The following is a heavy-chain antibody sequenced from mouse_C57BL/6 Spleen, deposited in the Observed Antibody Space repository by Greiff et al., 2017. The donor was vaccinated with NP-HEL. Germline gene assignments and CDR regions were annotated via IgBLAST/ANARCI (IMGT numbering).Heavy chain of an antibody. CDR3: ARNGAYYYGSSSWYFDV. Sequence: EVQLVESGGGLVQPGGSLSLSCAASGFTFTDYYMSWVRQPPGKALEWLGFIRNKANGYTTEYSASVKGRFTISRDNSQSILYLQMNALRAEDSATYYCARNGAYYYGSSSWYFDVWGTGTTVTVSS. V-gene: IGHV7-3*01. J-gene: IGHJ1*03. D-gene: IGHD1-1*01. CDR1: GFTFTDYY. CDR2: IRNKANGYTT.